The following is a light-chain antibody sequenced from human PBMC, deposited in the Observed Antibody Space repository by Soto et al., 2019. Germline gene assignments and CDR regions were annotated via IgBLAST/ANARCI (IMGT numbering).Light chain of an antibody. J-gene: IGLJ1*01. CDR1: SSDVGGYNY. CDR3: RSYAGSNNCEV. Sequence: QSVLTQPPSASGSPGQSVTISCTGTSSDVGGYNYVSWYQQHPGKAPKLMIYEVSKGPSGVPDRFSGSKSGNTASLTVSGLQAEDEADYYCRSYAGSNNCEVFGTGTKVTVL. V-gene: IGLV2-8*01. CDR2: EVS.